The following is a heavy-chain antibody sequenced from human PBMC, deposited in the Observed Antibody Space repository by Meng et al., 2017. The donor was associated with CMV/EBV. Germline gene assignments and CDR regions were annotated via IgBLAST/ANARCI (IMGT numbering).Heavy chain of an antibody. CDR1: GFTFSGSA. D-gene: IGHD6-6*01. CDR2: IRSKANSYAT. V-gene: IGHV3-73*01. Sequence: GGSLRLSCAASGFTFSGSAMHWVRQASGKGLEWVGRIRSKANSYATAYAASVKGRFTISRGDSKNTAYLQMNSLKTEDTAVYYCTRLTEKQLEGGVFNWFDPWGQGTLVTVSS. CDR3: TRLTEKQLEGGVFNWFDP. J-gene: IGHJ5*02.